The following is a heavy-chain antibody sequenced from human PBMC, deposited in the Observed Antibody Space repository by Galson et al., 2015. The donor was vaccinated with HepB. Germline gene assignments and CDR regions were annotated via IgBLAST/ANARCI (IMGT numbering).Heavy chain of an antibody. V-gene: IGHV6-1*01. J-gene: IGHJ6*02. CDR2: AYYRSKWYI. CDR1: GDSVSSNHAV. CDR3: AYGSDV. Sequence: CAISGDSVSSNHAVWNWIKQSPSRGLEWLGRAYYRSKWYIDYATSVRSRITINPDTSRNQFSLHLSSVTPEDTAVYYCAYGSDVWGQGTTVIVSS.